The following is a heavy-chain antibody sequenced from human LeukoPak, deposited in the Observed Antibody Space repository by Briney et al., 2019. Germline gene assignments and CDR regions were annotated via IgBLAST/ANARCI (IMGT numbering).Heavy chain of an antibody. J-gene: IGHJ4*02. V-gene: IGHV1-8*01. CDR3: ARDPGSVTTSLFDY. D-gene: IGHD4-11*01. CDR2: MNPNSGNT. CDR1: GYTFTSYD. Sequence: ASVKVSCKASGYTFTSYDINWVRQATGQGLEWMGWMNPNSGNTGYAQKFQGRVTMTRNTSISTAYMELSSLRSEDTAVYYCARDPGSVTTSLFDYWGQGTLVTVSS.